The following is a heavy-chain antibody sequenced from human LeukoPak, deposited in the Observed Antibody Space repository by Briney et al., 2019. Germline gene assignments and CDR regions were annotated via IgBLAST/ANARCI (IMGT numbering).Heavy chain of an antibody. V-gene: IGHV1-8*01. J-gene: IGHJ6*03. D-gene: IGHD3-10*01. CDR3: ARYYGSGSYLLHAYYYYMDV. CDR1: GYTFTSYD. Sequence: ASVKVSCKASGYTFTSYDINWVRQATGQGLEWMGWMNPNSGNTGYAQKFQGRVTMTRNTSISTAYMELSSLRSEDTAVCYCARYYGSGSYLLHAYYYYMDVWGKGTTVTVSS. CDR2: MNPNSGNT.